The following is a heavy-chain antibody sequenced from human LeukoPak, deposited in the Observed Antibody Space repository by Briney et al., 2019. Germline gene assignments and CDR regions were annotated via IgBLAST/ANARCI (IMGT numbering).Heavy chain of an antibody. D-gene: IGHD1-26*01. CDR3: AKVPIVGASWYYYYYYMDV. V-gene: IGHV3-23*01. CDR2: ISGSGGRT. J-gene: IGHJ6*03. CDR1: GFTLRSYG. Sequence: GGSVRLSCAASGFTLRSYGMRWVRQAAGKGREWVAAISGSGGRTYYADCVKGRFTISRDNSKNTLYLQMNSLRAEDTAVYYCAKVPIVGASWYYYYYYMDVWGKGTPVTVSS.